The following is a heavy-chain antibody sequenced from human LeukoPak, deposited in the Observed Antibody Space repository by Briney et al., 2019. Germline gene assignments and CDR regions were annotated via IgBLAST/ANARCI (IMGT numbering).Heavy chain of an antibody. CDR2: ISAYNGNT. D-gene: IGHD2-21*02. V-gene: IGHV1-18*04. CDR3: ARDVVVTAPYYYYGMDV. J-gene: IGHJ6*02. Sequence: GASVKVSCKASGYTFTGYYMHWVRQAPGQGLEWMGWISAYNGNTNYAQKLQGRVTMTTDTSTSTAYMELRSLRSDDTAVYYCARDVVVTAPYYYYGMDVWGQGTTVTVSS. CDR1: GYTFTGYY.